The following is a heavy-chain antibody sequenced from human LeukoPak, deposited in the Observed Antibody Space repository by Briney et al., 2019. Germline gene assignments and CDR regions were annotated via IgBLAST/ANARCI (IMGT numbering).Heavy chain of an antibody. CDR2: IYTTGST. V-gene: IGHV4-4*09. CDR3: AGFSWDYYYYYMDV. D-gene: IGHD1-26*01. J-gene: IGHJ6*03. CDR1: GGSISSYY. Sequence: SETLSLTCTVSGGSISSYYWSWIRQPPGKGLEWIGYIYTTGSTNYNPSLKSRVTISVDTSKNQFSLKLSSVTAADTAVYHCAGFSWDYYYYYMDVWGKGTTVTVSS.